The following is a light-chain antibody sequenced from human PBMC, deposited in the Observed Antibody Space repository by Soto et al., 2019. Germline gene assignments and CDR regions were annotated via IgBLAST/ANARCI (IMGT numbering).Light chain of an antibody. CDR1: QSINTY. CDR2: AAS. Sequence: DIQMTQSPSSLSASVGDRVTITCRASQSINTYLNWYQQKPGKAPNLLIYAASSLQSGVPSRFSGSGSGTDFTLTISSLQPEDSATYFCQQGYSTPTFGQGTKVEIK. J-gene: IGKJ1*01. CDR3: QQGYSTPT. V-gene: IGKV1-39*01.